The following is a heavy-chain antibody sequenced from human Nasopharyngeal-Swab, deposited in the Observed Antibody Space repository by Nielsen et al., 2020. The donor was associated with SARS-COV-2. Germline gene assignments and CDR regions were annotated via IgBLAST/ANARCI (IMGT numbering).Heavy chain of an antibody. V-gene: IGHV3-15*01. D-gene: IGHD2-2*01. Sequence: GESLKISCAASGFTFSNAWMSWVRQAPGKGLEWVGRIKSKTDGGTTDYAAPVKGRFTISRDDSKTTLYVQMNSLKTEDTAVYYCRSVVVPAAKPPFDYWGQGTLVTVSS. J-gene: IGHJ4*02. CDR2: IKSKTDGGTT. CDR3: RSVVVPAAKPPFDY. CDR1: GFTFSNAW.